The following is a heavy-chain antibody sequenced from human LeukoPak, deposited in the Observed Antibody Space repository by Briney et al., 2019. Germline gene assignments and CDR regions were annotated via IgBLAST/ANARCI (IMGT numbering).Heavy chain of an antibody. D-gene: IGHD3-10*01. CDR1: GFTFSSYA. V-gene: IGHV3-23*01. CDR2: ISGSGGST. J-gene: IGHJ4*02. Sequence: GGSLRLSCAASGFTFSSYAMNWVRQAAGKGLEWVSGISGSGGSTYYADSVKGRFTISRDNSKNTLYLQMDSLRAEDTAVYYCAKDPLWFGELSSSGWGQGTLVTVSS. CDR3: AKDPLWFGELSSSG.